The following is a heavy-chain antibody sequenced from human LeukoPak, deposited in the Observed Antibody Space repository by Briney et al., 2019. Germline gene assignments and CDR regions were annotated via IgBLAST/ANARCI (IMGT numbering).Heavy chain of an antibody. CDR2: ISSSSSYI. D-gene: IGHD3-3*01. CDR3: AKDRIWSGYSKYYFDC. CDR1: GFTFSSYS. J-gene: IGHJ4*02. V-gene: IGHV3-21*04. Sequence: PGGSLRLSCAASGFTFSSYSMNWVRRAPGKGLEWVSSISSSSSYIYYADSVKGRFTISRDNAKNSLYLQMNSLRAEDAAIYYCAKDRIWSGYSKYYFDCWGQGTLVTVSS.